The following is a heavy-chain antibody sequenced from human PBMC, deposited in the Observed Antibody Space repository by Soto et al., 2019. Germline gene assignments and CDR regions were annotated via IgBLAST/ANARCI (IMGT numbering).Heavy chain of an antibody. Sequence: QVQLVESGGGVVQPGRSLRLSCAASGFTFSSYGMHWVRQAPGKGLEWVALISYDGSNKYDADSVKGRFTISRDNSKNTLSLQVSSLRPEDKAVYYCAKDRDSSGWFSGYYYGVDVWGQGTTVTVSS. CDR1: GFTFSSYG. J-gene: IGHJ6*02. CDR2: ISYDGSNK. CDR3: AKDRDSSGWFSGYYYGVDV. V-gene: IGHV3-30*18. D-gene: IGHD6-19*01.